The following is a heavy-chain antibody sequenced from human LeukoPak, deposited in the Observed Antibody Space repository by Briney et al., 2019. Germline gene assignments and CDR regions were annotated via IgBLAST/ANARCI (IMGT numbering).Heavy chain of an antibody. Sequence: ASVKVSCKASGYTFTSYGISWVRQAPGQGLEWMGWISAYNGNTNYAQKLQGRVTMTTDTSTSTAYMGLRSLRSDDTAVYYCARIIAVAGTPWFDPWGQGTLVTVSS. CDR2: ISAYNGNT. V-gene: IGHV1-18*01. D-gene: IGHD6-19*01. J-gene: IGHJ5*02. CDR3: ARIIAVAGTPWFDP. CDR1: GYTFTSYG.